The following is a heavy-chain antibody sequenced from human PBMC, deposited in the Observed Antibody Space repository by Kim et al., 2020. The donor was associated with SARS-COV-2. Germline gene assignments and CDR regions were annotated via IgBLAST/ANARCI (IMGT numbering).Heavy chain of an antibody. Sequence: LKSRVTKAVDTSKNQFSLKLSSVTAADTAVYYCAGGKYYDILTGGDWFDPWGQGTLVTVSS. CDR3: AGGKYYDILTGGDWFDP. J-gene: IGHJ5*02. D-gene: IGHD3-9*01. V-gene: IGHV4-31*02.